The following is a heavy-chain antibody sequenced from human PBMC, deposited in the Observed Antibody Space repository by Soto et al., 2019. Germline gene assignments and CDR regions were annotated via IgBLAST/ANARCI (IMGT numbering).Heavy chain of an antibody. J-gene: IGHJ6*02. CDR1: GFTFSGSA. V-gene: IGHV3-73*01. D-gene: IGHD1-26*01. CDR3: TRQIVGATLSYYYGMDV. CDR2: IRSKANSYAT. Sequence: PGGSLRLSCAASGFTFSGSAMHWVRQASGKGLEWVGRIRSKANSYATAYAASVKGRFTISRDDSKNTAYPQMNSLKTEDTAVYYCTRQIVGATLSYYYGMDVWGQGTTVTVSS.